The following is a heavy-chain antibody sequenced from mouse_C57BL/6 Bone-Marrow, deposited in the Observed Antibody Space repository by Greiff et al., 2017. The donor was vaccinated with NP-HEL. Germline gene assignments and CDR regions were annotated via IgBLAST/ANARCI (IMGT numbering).Heavy chain of an antibody. V-gene: IGHV6-6*01. CDR2: IRNKANNHAT. Sequence: DVKLQESGGGLVQPGGSMKLSCAASGFTFSDAWMDWVRQSPEKGLEWVAEIRNKANNHATYYAESVKGRFTISRDDSKSSVYLQMNSLRAEDTGIYYCTRYYSNYVWYFDVWGTGTTVTVSS. J-gene: IGHJ1*03. D-gene: IGHD2-5*01. CDR3: TRYYSNYVWYFDV. CDR1: GFTFSDAW.